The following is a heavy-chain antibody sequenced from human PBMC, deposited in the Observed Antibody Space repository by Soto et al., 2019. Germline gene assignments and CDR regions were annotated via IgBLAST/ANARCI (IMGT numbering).Heavy chain of an antibody. J-gene: IGHJ5*02. D-gene: IGHD3-3*01. CDR2: IYYSGST. Sequence: SETLSLTCTVSGGSISSYYWSWIRQPPGKGLEWIGYIYYSGSTNYNPSLKSRVTISVDTSKNQFSLKLSSVTAADTAVYYCARASTAIYDFWSGYYSASWFDPWGQGTLVTVSS. CDR3: ARASTAIYDFWSGYYSASWFDP. V-gene: IGHV4-59*01. CDR1: GGSISSYY.